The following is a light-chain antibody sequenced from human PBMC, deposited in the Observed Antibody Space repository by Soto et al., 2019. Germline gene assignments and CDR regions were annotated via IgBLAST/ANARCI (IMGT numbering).Light chain of an antibody. CDR3: QQRNSYPWT. J-gene: IGKJ1*01. V-gene: IGKV1-9*01. Sequence: DIQLTQSPSFLSASVGDRVTITCRASQGISSYLAWYQQKPGKAPKLLIYAASTLQSGVPSRFSGSGSGTEFTLTISSLQPEDFATYYCQQRNSYPWTVGQGTKVEIK. CDR2: AAS. CDR1: QGISSY.